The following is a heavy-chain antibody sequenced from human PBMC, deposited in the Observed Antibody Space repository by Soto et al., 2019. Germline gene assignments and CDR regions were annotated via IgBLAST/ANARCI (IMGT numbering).Heavy chain of an antibody. V-gene: IGHV1-69*13. Sequence: GASVKVSCNASGGTFSSYAISWVRQAPGQGLEWMGGIIPIFITATYAQKFRGRVTITADESTSTAYMELSSLRSEDTAVYYCARRGRCSGGSCYHYYYYGMDVWGQGTTVTVSS. J-gene: IGHJ6*02. CDR2: IIPIFITA. CDR1: GGTFSSYA. D-gene: IGHD2-15*01. CDR3: ARRGRCSGGSCYHYYYYGMDV.